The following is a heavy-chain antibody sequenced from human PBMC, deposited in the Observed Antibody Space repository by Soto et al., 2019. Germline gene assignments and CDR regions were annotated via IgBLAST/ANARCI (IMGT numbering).Heavy chain of an antibody. CDR3: VKDFYGGSYGY. CDR2: IGWDGVTT. V-gene: IGHV3-43*01. Sequence: PGGSLRLSCAASGFTFSDHTMHWVRQPPGKGLEWVARIGWDGVTTDYADSMRGRFTISRDNSKNSLYLQMNSLRSEDTAFYYCVKDFYGGSYGYWGQGTLVTVSS. J-gene: IGHJ4*02. CDR1: GFTFSDHT. D-gene: IGHD3-16*01.